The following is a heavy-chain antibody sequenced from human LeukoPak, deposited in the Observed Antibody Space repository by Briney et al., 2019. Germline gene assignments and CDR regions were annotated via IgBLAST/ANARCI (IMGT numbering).Heavy chain of an antibody. J-gene: IGHJ4*02. CDR1: GFTFGIYA. Sequence: GGSLRLSCAASGFTFGIYAMSWVRQAPGKGLEWVSGVSGNSGSTYYADSVKGRFTISRDNSKNTLYLQMNSLKTEDTAVYYCTTDGVGVEGATYDNWGQGTLVSVSS. CDR3: TTDGVGVEGATYDN. V-gene: IGHV3-23*01. CDR2: VSGNSGST. D-gene: IGHD1-26*01.